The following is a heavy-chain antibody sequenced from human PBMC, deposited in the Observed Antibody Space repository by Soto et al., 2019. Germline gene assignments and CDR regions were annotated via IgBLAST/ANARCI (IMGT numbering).Heavy chain of an antibody. CDR2: ISAYNGNT. J-gene: IGHJ4*02. D-gene: IGHD6-13*01. CDR3: ARVMSLAAAGPGDY. V-gene: IGHV1-18*01. Sequence: ASVKVSCKASGYTFTSYGISWVRQAPGQGLEWMGWISAYNGNTNYARKLQGRVTMTTDTSTSTAYMELRSLRSDDTAVYYCARVMSLAAAGPGDYWGQGTLVTVSS. CDR1: GYTFTSYG.